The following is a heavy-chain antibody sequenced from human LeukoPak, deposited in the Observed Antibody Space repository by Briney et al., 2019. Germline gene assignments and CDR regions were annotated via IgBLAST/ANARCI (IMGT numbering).Heavy chain of an antibody. CDR1: GGSFSGYY. D-gene: IGHD1-1*01. Sequence: TSETLSLTCAVYGGSFSGYYWSWIRQPPGKGLEWIGEINHSGSTNYNPSLKSRVTISVDTSKNQFSLKLSSVTAADTAVYYCARRYSTGPFDYWGQGTLVTVSS. J-gene: IGHJ4*02. CDR3: ARRYSTGPFDY. V-gene: IGHV4-34*01. CDR2: INHSGST.